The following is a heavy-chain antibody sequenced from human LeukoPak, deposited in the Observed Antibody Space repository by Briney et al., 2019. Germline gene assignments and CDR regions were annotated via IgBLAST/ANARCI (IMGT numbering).Heavy chain of an antibody. Sequence: GGSLTLSCAASGFTFSSYSMNWVRQPPGKWREWVSSISSSSNYIYYADSMKGRFTISRDNSKNSLYLQMNSLRAEDTAAYYCARVAVNAFDIWGQGTMVTVSS. CDR3: ARVAVNAFDI. J-gene: IGHJ3*02. D-gene: IGHD6-19*01. CDR2: ISSSSNYI. CDR1: GFTFSSYS. V-gene: IGHV3-21*01.